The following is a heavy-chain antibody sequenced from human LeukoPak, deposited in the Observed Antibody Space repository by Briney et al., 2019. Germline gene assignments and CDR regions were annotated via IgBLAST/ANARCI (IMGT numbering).Heavy chain of an antibody. CDR3: ARGLKAARHYYYYIDV. D-gene: IGHD6-6*01. Sequence: ASVKGSCKASGYTCPCYDINWVRQATGQGLEWRGWMNPNSGNTRYAQKFQGRVTMTRNTSISTAYMELCGLRSEDTAVYYCARGLKAARHYYYYIDVWGKGTTVTVPS. V-gene: IGHV1-8*01. CDR1: GYTCPCYD. J-gene: IGHJ6*03. CDR2: MNPNSGNT.